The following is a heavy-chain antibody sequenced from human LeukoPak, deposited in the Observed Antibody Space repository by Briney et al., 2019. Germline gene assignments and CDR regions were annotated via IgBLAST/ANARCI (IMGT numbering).Heavy chain of an antibody. CDR2: IYSGGST. J-gene: IGHJ6*02. CDR1: GFTVRSNY. CDR3: ARLQYYYGMDV. V-gene: IGHV3-53*01. Sequence: GGSLRLSRAASGFTVRSNYLSSVRQAPGKGLEWFSVIYSGGSTYYADSVKGRFTISRDNSKNTLYLQMNSLRAEDTAVYYCARLQYYYGMDVWGQGTTVTVSS.